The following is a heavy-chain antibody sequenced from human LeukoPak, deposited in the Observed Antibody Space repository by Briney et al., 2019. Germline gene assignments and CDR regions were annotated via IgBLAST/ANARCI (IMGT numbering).Heavy chain of an antibody. CDR1: GFIFRNYA. CDR2: ISGNDDST. J-gene: IGHJ4*02. D-gene: IGHD2-15*01. Sequence: GGSLRLSCAASGFIFRNYALSWVRQGPGQGPEWVTAISGNDDSTYYADSVKGRFTISRDNSRNTLYLQMNSLRAEDTAIYYCAKGGSGVPRALASWGQGTLVTVSS. V-gene: IGHV3-23*01. CDR3: AKGGSGVPRALAS.